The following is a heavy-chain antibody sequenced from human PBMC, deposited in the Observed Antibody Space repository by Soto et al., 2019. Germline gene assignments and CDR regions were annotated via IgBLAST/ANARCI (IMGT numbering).Heavy chain of an antibody. Sequence: SVKVSCKASGGTFSSYTISWVRQAPGQGLEWMGRIIPILGIANYAQKFQGRVTITADKSTSTAYMELSSLRSEDTAVYYCARDEGAVAGNNAFDIWGQGTMVTVSS. CDR2: IIPILGIA. D-gene: IGHD6-19*01. J-gene: IGHJ3*02. CDR1: GGTFSSYT. V-gene: IGHV1-69*04. CDR3: ARDEGAVAGNNAFDI.